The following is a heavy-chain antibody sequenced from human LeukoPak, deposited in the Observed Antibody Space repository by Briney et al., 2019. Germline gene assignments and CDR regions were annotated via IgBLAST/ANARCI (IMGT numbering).Heavy chain of an antibody. CDR3: ARVGLLWFGELLSWFDP. D-gene: IGHD3-10*01. J-gene: IGHJ5*02. Sequence: ASVKVSCKVSGYTLTELSMHWVRQAPGKGLEWMGWISAYNGNTNYAQKLQGRVTMTTDTSTSTAYMELRSLRSDDTAVYYCARVGLLWFGELLSWFDPWGQGTLVTVSS. CDR2: ISAYNGNT. CDR1: GYTLTELS. V-gene: IGHV1-18*01.